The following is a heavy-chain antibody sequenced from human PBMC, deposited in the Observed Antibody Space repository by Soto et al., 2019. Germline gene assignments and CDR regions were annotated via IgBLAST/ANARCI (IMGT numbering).Heavy chain of an antibody. J-gene: IGHJ4*02. CDR1: GGSISSSSYY. D-gene: IGHD6-19*01. V-gene: IGHV4-39*01. CDR3: ARPQTDVDSYSSGWYGWYFDY. Sequence: PSEILSLTCTVSGGSISSSSYYWGWIRQPPGKGLEWIGSIYYSGSTYYNPSLKSRVTISVDTSKNQFSLKLSSVTAADTAVYYCARPQTDVDSYSSGWYGWYFDYWGQGTLVTVSS. CDR2: IYYSGST.